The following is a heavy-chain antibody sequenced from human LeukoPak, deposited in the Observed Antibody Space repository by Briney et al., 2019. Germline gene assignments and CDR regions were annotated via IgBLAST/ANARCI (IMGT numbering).Heavy chain of an antibody. D-gene: IGHD6-13*01. CDR1: GGSISSYY. V-gene: IGHV4-59*01. CDR3: ARAGIAAAGDAFDI. Sequence: SETLSLTCTVSGGSISSYYWSWIRQPPGKGLEGIGYIYYSGSTNYNPSLKSRVTISVDTSKNHFSLKMSSVTAEDTAVYYCARAGIAAAGDAFDIWGQGTMVTVSS. J-gene: IGHJ3*02. CDR2: IYYSGST.